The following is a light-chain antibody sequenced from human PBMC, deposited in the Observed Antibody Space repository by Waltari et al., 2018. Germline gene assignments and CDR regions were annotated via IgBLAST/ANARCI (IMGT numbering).Light chain of an antibody. J-gene: IGKJ1*01. CDR3: QQYENWLPGT. V-gene: IGKV3-15*01. CDR1: QSVRNN. CDR2: AVS. Sequence: EIVMTQSPATLSVSPGETATLSCRASQSVRNNLAWYQQKPGQSPRLLLYAVSTRATGVPARFSGSGSETDFTLTISTLQSEDFASYYCQQYENWLPGTFGQGTRVEVK.